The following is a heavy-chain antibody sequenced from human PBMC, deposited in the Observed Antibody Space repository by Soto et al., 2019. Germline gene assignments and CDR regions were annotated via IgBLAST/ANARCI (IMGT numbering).Heavy chain of an antibody. CDR3: ARSGNEGAVDY. D-gene: IGHD1-26*01. CDR1: GDSVFSSSAA. V-gene: IGHV6-1*01. Sequence: SQTLSLTCAISGDSVFSSSAAWSWISHSPSRGLEWLGRTYYRSKWYNEYAVSVKSRIIINPDTSKNQFSLQLNSVTPEDTAVYYCARSGNEGAVDYWGQGTLVTVSS. J-gene: IGHJ4*02. CDR2: TYYRSKWYN.